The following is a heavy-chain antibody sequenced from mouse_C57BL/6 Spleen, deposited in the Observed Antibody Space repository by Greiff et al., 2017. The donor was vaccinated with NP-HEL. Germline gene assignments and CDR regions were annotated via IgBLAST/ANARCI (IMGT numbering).Heavy chain of an antibody. D-gene: IGHD1-1*01. Sequence: VQLQQSGPELVKPGASVKISCKASGYAFSSSWMNWVKQRPGKGLEWIGRIYPGDGDTNYNGKFKGKATMTADKSTSTAYMQLSSLTSEDSAVYFDARSYGSGPAWFADWGQGTLVTVSA. CDR1: GYAFSSSW. J-gene: IGHJ3*01. CDR2: IYPGDGDT. V-gene: IGHV1-82*01. CDR3: ARSYGSGPAWFAD.